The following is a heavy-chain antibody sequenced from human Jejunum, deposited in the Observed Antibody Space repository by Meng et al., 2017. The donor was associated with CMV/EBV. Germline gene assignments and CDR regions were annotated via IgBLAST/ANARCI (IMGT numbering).Heavy chain of an antibody. D-gene: IGHD2-8*01. Sequence: GYVFNTKGISWVRQASGQGFEWIGWISPYNGNTKLADKFQGRVTLTTDSSTRTVYMELSSLTSDDMAIYYCARVRIVHQRIGWLDPWGQGTLVTVSS. CDR2: ISPYNGNT. CDR3: ARVRIVHQRIGWLDP. CDR1: GYVFNTKG. J-gene: IGHJ5*02. V-gene: IGHV1-18*03.